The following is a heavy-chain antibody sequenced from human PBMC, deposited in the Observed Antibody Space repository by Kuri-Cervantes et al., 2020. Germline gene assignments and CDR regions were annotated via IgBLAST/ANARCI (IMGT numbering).Heavy chain of an antibody. V-gene: IGHV3-11*04. Sequence: LSLTCAASGFTFSDYYMSWIRQAPGKGLEWVSYISSSGSTIYYADSVKGRFTISRDNAKNSLYLQMNSLRDEDTAVYYCARPIAAAGTGSLWVLANHVNYYYGMGVWGQGTTVTVSS. J-gene: IGHJ6*02. CDR2: ISSSGSTI. CDR3: ARPIAAAGTGSLWVLANHVNYYYGMGV. D-gene: IGHD6-13*01. CDR1: GFTFSDYY.